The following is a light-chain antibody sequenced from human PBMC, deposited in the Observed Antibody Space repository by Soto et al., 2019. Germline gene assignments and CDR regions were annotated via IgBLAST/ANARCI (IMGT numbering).Light chain of an antibody. CDR1: QSVSSN. CDR3: QQYNNWPPWT. V-gene: IGKV3-15*01. Sequence: EIVMTQSPATLSVSPGERATLSCRASQSVSSNLAWYQQKPGQAPRLLIYGASTRATGIPAMFSGSGSGTEFTLTISSLQSEDFAVYYCQQYNNWPPWTFGQGTKVEFK. J-gene: IGKJ1*01. CDR2: GAS.